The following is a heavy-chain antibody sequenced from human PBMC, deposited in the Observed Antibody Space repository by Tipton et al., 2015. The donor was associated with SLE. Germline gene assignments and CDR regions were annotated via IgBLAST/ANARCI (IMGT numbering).Heavy chain of an antibody. V-gene: IGHV4-61*03. CDR1: GGSISSGGYY. Sequence: TLSLTCTVSGGSISSGGYYWSWIRQYPGKGLEWIGYISYSGSTNYNPSLKSRLTISVDTSKSHFSLKLTSVTAADTAIYYCARGSRWFDDFWSGYPLGNWFDPWGQGTLVTVSS. CDR3: ARGSRWFDDFWSGYPLGNWFDP. CDR2: ISYSGST. J-gene: IGHJ5*02. D-gene: IGHD3-3*01.